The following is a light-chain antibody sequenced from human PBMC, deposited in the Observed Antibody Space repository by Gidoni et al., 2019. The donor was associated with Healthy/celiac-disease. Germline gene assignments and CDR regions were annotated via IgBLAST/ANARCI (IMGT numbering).Light chain of an antibody. J-gene: IGKJ1*01. CDR1: QSISSY. V-gene: IGKV1-39*01. Sequence: IQMTQSPSSLSASVGDRVTITCRASQSISSYLHWYQQKPGKAPKLLIYGASSLQSGVPSRFSGSGSGTDFTLTISSLQPEDFATYYCQQCYSTPWTFXXXTKVEIK. CDR3: QQCYSTPWT. CDR2: GAS.